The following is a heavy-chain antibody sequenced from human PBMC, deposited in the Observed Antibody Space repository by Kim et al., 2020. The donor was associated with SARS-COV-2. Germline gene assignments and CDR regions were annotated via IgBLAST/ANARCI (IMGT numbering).Heavy chain of an antibody. CDR3: ARGGSGAGYSSILTRSWFDP. J-gene: IGHJ5*02. Sequence: SETLSLTCAFYGGSFSGYYWSWIRQPPGKGLEWIGEINHSGSTNYNPSLKSRVTISVDTSKNQFSLKLSSVTAADTAVYYCARGGSGAGYSSILTRSWFDPWGQGTLVTVSS. D-gene: IGHD6-13*01. CDR1: GGSFSGYY. V-gene: IGHV4-34*01. CDR2: INHSGST.